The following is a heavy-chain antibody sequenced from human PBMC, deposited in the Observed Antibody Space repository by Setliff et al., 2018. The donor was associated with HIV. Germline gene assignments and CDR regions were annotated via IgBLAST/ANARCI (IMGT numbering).Heavy chain of an antibody. V-gene: IGHV4-38-2*01. CDR3: ARHAAGPDGPFDY. CDR1: GYSMSSGYY. Sequence: SSETLSLTCGVSGYSMSSGYYWGWIRQPPRKGLEWIGNVYHTGSTYYNPSLKSRVTISVDTSKNQFSLKLSSVIAADTAVYYCARHAAGPDGPFDYWGQGTLVTVSS. D-gene: IGHD2-2*01. CDR2: VYHTGST. J-gene: IGHJ4*02.